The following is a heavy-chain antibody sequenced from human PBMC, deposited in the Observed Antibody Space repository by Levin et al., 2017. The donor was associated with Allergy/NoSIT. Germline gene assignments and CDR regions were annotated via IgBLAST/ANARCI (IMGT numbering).Heavy chain of an antibody. CDR3: TTIWAGR. CDR2: IKRNTDGGTT. Sequence: GESLKISCAASGFTFSNAWMNWVRQAPGKGLEWVGRIKRNTDGGTTDYAAPVKGRFTISRDDSKNTLYLQMNSLKTEDTAVYYCTTIWAGRWGQGTLVTVSS. D-gene: IGHD3/OR15-3a*01. V-gene: IGHV3-15*01. J-gene: IGHJ4*02. CDR1: GFTFSNAW.